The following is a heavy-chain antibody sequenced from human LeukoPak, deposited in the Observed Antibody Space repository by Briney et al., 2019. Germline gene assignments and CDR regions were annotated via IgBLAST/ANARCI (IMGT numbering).Heavy chain of an antibody. D-gene: IGHD3-22*01. CDR2: IYYSGST. J-gene: IGHJ5*02. CDR3: ARGTYYYDQSWFDP. V-gene: IGHV4-39*07. Sequence: PSETLSLTCTVSGGSISSSFYYWGWIRQPPGKGLEWIGSIYYSGSTYYNPSLKSRVTISVDTSKNQFSLKLSSVTAADTAVYYCARGTYYYDQSWFDPWGQGTLVTVSS. CDR1: GGSISSSFYY.